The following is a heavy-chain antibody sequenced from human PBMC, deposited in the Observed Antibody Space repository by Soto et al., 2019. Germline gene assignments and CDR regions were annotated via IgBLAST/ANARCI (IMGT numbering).Heavy chain of an antibody. Sequence: ASVKVSCKASGYIFTDHYIHWLRQAPGQSLEWMGWINPYSGGTHFARKFQDRVTMARDTSVSTAYMELRSLKSDDTAVYYCARPKYVETYYDSWGQGTVVTVSS. CDR3: ARPKYVETYYDS. V-gene: IGHV1-2*02. CDR1: GYIFTDHY. D-gene: IGHD3-10*02. CDR2: INPYSGGT. J-gene: IGHJ4*02.